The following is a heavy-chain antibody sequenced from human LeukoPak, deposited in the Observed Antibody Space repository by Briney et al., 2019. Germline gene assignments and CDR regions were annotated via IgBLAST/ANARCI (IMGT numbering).Heavy chain of an antibody. CDR2: ISGSGTNT. J-gene: IGHJ6*02. CDR1: GFTFSSYA. Sequence: GGSLRLSCAASGFTFSSYAMIWVRQAPGKGLEWVSSISGSGTNTYYANAVEGRFTISRDTPKSTLFLQMSSLRPEDTAVYYCVKGLGGATRAMDVWGQGTTVTVSS. V-gene: IGHV3-23*01. CDR3: VKGLGGATRAMDV. D-gene: IGHD2-21*01.